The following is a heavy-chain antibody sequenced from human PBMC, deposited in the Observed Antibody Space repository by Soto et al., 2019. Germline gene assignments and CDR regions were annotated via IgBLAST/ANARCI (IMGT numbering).Heavy chain of an antibody. CDR1: GGTFSNYA. D-gene: IGHD3-10*01. J-gene: IGHJ5*02. V-gene: IGHV1-69*13. Sequence: ASVKVSCKASGGTFSNYAITWVRQAPGQGLEWLGRIIPIFGSANYAQKFQGRVTITADESTTTAYMELSSLRSDDTAVYYCAKEGGKDGSFGNCFDPWGEGTLVTVP. CDR3: AKEGGKDGSFGNCFDP. CDR2: IIPIFGSA.